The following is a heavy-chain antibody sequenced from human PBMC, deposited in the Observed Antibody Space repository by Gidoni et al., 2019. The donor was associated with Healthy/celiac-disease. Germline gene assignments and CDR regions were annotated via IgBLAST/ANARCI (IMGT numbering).Heavy chain of an antibody. Sequence: EVQLVQSGAEVKKPGASLKISCKGSGYSFTSYWNGWVRQMPGKGLEWMGIIYPGDYDTRYSPSFQGQVTSSADKSISTAYLQWSSLKASDTAMYYCARHGNYYGSGSYYFIDYWGQGTLVTVSS. CDR3: ARHGNYYGSGSYYFIDY. CDR1: GYSFTSYW. V-gene: IGHV5-51*01. CDR2: IYPGDYDT. D-gene: IGHD3-10*01. J-gene: IGHJ4*02.